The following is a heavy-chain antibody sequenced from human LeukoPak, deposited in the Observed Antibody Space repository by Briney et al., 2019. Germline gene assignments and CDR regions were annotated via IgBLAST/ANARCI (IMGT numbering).Heavy chain of an antibody. CDR2: VNTKGKT. CDR1: GVSMSAFQ. Sequence: SETLSLTCTVSGVSMSAFQWSWVRQSPEKGLEWIGRVNTKGKTNYNPSLKSRVITSVDTSKSQFSLRLTSVTAADTAVYYCATSNDAKIAPFDHWGQGALVTVSS. CDR3: ATSNDAKIAPFDH. V-gene: IGHV4-4*09. D-gene: IGHD2-8*01. J-gene: IGHJ4*02.